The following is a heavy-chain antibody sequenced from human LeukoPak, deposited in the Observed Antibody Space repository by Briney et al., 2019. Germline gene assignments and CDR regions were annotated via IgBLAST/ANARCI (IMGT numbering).Heavy chain of an antibody. Sequence: GGSLRLSCAASGFTFRSYWMHWVRQTPGKGLVWVSRINGDGRNTTYADSVKGRFTTSRDTAKNTLYLQMNSLRAEDTAVYYCARGSGSYSSDAFDIWGQGTMATVSS. CDR1: GFTFRSYW. D-gene: IGHD3-10*01. J-gene: IGHJ3*02. CDR3: ARGSGSYSSDAFDI. V-gene: IGHV3-74*01. CDR2: INGDGRNT.